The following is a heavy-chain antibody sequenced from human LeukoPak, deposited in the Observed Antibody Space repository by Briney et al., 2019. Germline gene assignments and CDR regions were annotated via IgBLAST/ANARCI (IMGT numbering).Heavy chain of an antibody. V-gene: IGHV3-23*01. J-gene: IGHJ4*02. CDR1: SFPFSSYA. CDR3: ATAGPGPMARNRGGDY. CDR2: LSSSFGTP. Sequence: PGGSLRLSCAGSSFPFSSYAMSWVRQAPGKGLEWVSGLSSSFGTPHYADSVKGRFTISRDNSKRTLYLQMNSLSPEDTAVYYCATAGPGPMARNRGGDYWGQGTLVIVSS. D-gene: IGHD1-14*01.